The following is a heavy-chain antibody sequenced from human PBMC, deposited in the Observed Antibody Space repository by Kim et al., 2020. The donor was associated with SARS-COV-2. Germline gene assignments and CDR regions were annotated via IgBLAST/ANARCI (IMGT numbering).Heavy chain of an antibody. V-gene: IGHV1-2*06. CDR2: INPNSGGT. Sequence: ASVKVSCQASGYTFTGYYIHWVRQAPGQGLEWMGRINPNSGGTNYAQKFQGRVTMTRDTSISTAYMELSRLRSDDTAVYYCAREDSYDSSGYYYYYSGMDVWGQGTTVTVSS. CDR3: AREDSYDSSGYYYYYSGMDV. CDR1: GYTFTGYY. J-gene: IGHJ6*02. D-gene: IGHD3-22*01.